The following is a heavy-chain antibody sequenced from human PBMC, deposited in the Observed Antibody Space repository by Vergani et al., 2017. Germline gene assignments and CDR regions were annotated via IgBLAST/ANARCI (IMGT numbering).Heavy chain of an antibody. V-gene: IGHV3-NL1*01. CDR1: GFTFSSYG. Sequence: QVQLVESGGGVVQPGRSLRLSCAASGFTFSSYGMHWVRQAPGKGLEWVAVIYSGGSTYYADSVKGRFTISRHNSKNTLYLQMNSLRAEDTAVYYCARGSYGSGSYKQYGMDVWGQGTTVTVSS. D-gene: IGHD3-10*01. CDR3: ARGSYGSGSYKQYGMDV. CDR2: IYSGGST. J-gene: IGHJ6*02.